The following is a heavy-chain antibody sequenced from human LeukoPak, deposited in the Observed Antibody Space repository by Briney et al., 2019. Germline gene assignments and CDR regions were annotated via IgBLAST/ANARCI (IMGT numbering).Heavy chain of an antibody. Sequence: SETLSLTCPVSGGSISSYYWSWIRQPPAKELEWIGYIYYSGSTNYNPSLKSRVTISVDTSKNQFSLKLSSVTAADTAVYYCARSTGQLWPDYWGQGTLVTVSS. CDR1: GGSISSYY. D-gene: IGHD5-18*01. V-gene: IGHV4-59*01. J-gene: IGHJ4*02. CDR3: ARSTGQLWPDY. CDR2: IYYSGST.